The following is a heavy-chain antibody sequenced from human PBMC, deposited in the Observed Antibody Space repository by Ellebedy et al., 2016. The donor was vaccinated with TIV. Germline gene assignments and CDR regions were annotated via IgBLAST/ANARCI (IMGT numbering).Heavy chain of an antibody. V-gene: IGHV3-74*03. D-gene: IGHD3-10*01. CDR3: SRGRRFSDSYHPMMATFEV. J-gene: IGHJ3*01. Sequence: GESLKISCAASTFIFTTHVMHWVRQAPGKGLVWVSRISGDMTKTKYAEFVEGRFTISRDNAKNMLYLQMNSLRDEDTAMYYCSRGRRFSDSYHPMMATFEVWGQGTMVIVSS. CDR2: ISGDMTKT. CDR1: TFIFTTHV.